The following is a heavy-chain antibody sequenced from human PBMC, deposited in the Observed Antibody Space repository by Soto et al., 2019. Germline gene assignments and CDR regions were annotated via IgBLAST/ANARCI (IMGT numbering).Heavy chain of an antibody. Sequence: SETLSLTCTVSGGSISSSSYYWGWIRQPPGKGLEWIGSIYYSGSTYYNPSLKSRVTISVDTSKNQFSLKLSSVTAADTAVYYCARHGGGLLWFGEFFDYWGQGTLVTVSS. V-gene: IGHV4-39*01. J-gene: IGHJ4*02. D-gene: IGHD3-10*01. CDR1: GGSISSSSYY. CDR3: ARHGGGLLWFGEFFDY. CDR2: IYYSGST.